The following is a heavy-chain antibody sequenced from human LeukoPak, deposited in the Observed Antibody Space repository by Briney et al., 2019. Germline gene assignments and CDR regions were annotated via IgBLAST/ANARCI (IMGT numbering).Heavy chain of an antibody. CDR1: GGSISSYY. Sequence: SETLSLTCTVSGGSISSYYWSWIRQPPGKGLEWIGYIYYSGSTNYNPSLKSRVTISINTSTNQFSLKLSSVTAADTAVYYCARGGSSTWPQYYFDYWGQGTLVTVSS. J-gene: IGHJ4*02. D-gene: IGHD6-13*01. V-gene: IGHV4-59*01. CDR3: ARGGSSTWPQYYFDY. CDR2: IYYSGST.